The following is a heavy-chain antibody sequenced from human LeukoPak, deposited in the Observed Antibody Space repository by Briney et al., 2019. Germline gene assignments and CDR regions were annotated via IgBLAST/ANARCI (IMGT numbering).Heavy chain of an antibody. V-gene: IGHV4-59*01. CDR2: IYYSGST. CDR1: GGSISSYY. D-gene: IGHD6-6*01. Sequence: PSETLSLTCTVSGGSISSYYWSWIRQPPGKELEWIGYIYYSGSTNYNPSLKSRVTISVDTSKNQFSLKLSSVTAADTAVYYCARGGSSSAHHYWGQGTLVTVSS. CDR3: ARGGSSSAHHY. J-gene: IGHJ4*02.